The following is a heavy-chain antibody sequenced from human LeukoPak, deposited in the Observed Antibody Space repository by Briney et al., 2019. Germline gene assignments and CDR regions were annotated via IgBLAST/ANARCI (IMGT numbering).Heavy chain of an antibody. D-gene: IGHD6-19*01. CDR1: GDSISSSRDY. Sequence: PSETLSLTCTVSGDSISSSRDYWGWIRQPPGKGLEWIGSIYYSGSTYYNPSLQSRVTISVDTSKNLFSLKLSSVTDEDTAVYYCAKQVKIAVAGPIDYWGQGTLVTVSS. CDR3: AKQVKIAVAGPIDY. J-gene: IGHJ4*02. CDR2: IYYSGST. V-gene: IGHV4-39*01.